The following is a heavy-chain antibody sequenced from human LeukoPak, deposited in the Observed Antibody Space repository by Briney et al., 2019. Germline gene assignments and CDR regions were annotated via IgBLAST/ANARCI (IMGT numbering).Heavy chain of an antibody. CDR1: GFTFSSYS. CDR2: ISSSSSYI. V-gene: IGHV3-21*01. D-gene: IGHD3-10*01. J-gene: IGHJ4*02. CDR3: ARHLSRGGYFDY. Sequence: GGSLRLSCAASGFTFSSYSMNWVRQAPGKGLEWVSSISSSSSYIYYADSVKGRFTISRDNAKNSLYLQMNSLRAEDTAVYYCARHLSRGGYFDYWGQGTLVTVSS.